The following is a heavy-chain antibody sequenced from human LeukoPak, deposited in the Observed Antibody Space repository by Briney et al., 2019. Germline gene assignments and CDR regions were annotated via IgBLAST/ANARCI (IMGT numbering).Heavy chain of an antibody. CDR1: GFTFSNYA. Sequence: PGGSLRLSCAASGFTFSNYAMTWVRQAPGKGLELVSAVSRSGDSTYYADSVKGRFTISRDNSKNTLYLQMNSLRAEDTALYYCAKDLIAVGDGYYFDYWGQGTLVTVSS. CDR3: AKDLIAVGDGYYFDY. J-gene: IGHJ4*02. V-gene: IGHV3-23*01. D-gene: IGHD6-19*01. CDR2: VSRSGDST.